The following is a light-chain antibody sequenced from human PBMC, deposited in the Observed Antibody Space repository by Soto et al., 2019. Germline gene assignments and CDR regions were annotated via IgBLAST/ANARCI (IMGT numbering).Light chain of an antibody. CDR2: GAS. V-gene: IGKV3-15*01. Sequence: EVVLTQSPVTLSLYQGERATLSCWASQTVSSNLAWYQQKHGQAPRLLIDGASTRATGIPARFSGSGSRTDFTLVISSLQSEDFAIYYCQQYNNWPSWTFGQGTKV. J-gene: IGKJ1*01. CDR3: QQYNNWPSWT. CDR1: QTVSSN.